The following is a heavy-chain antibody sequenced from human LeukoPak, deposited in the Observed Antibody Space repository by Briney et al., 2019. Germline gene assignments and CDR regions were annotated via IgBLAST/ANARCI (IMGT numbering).Heavy chain of an antibody. CDR2: IYTSGST. V-gene: IGHV4-61*02. CDR3: AGGMAAAGLNY. D-gene: IGHD6-13*01. CDR1: GGSISSGSYY. J-gene: IGHJ4*02. Sequence: PSQTLSLTCTVSGGSISSGSYYWSWIRQPAGKGLEWIGRIYTSGSTNYNPSLKSRVTISVDTSKNQFSLKLSPVTAADTAVYFCAGGMAAAGLNYWGQGTRVTVTA.